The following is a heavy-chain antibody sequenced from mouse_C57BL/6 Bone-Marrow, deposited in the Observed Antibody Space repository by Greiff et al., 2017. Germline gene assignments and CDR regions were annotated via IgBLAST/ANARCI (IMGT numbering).Heavy chain of an antibody. V-gene: IGHV1-69*01. CDR3: AREAHATLCAMDY. CDR1: GYTFTSYW. J-gene: IGHJ4*01. CDR2: IDPSASYT. D-gene: IGHD3-2*02. Sequence: VQLQQPGAELVMPGASVKLSCKASGYTFTSYWMHWVKQRPGQGLEWIGEIDPSASYTNYNQKFKGKSTLTVDKSSSTAYMQLSSLTSEDSAVYYCAREAHATLCAMDYWGQGTSVTVSS.